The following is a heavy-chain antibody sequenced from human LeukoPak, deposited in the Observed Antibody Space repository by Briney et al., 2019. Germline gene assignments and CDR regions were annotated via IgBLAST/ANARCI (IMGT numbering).Heavy chain of an antibody. CDR2: INSDGSST. D-gene: IGHD7-27*01. J-gene: IGHJ3*02. CDR3: ARDGDGRFDAFDI. V-gene: IGHV3-74*01. Sequence: GGSLRLSCAASGFTFSSYWMHWARQAPGKGLVWVSRINSDGSSTSYADSVKGRFTISRDNAKNTLYLQMNSLRAEDTAVYYCARDGDGRFDAFDIWGQGTMVTVSS. CDR1: GFTFSSYW.